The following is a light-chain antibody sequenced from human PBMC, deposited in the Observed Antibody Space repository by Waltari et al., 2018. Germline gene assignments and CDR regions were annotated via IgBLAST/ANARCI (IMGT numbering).Light chain of an antibody. CDR3: GTWDTSLSKV. CDR2: DNN. Sequence: QSVLTQPPSVSAAPGQKVTISCSGTGSNLGNNYVSWYQQFPGTAPKLLIYDNNKRPSGIPDRFSGSKSGTSATLVITGLQTGDEADYYCGTWDTSLSKVFGGGTKLTVL. J-gene: IGLJ2*01. V-gene: IGLV1-51*01. CDR1: GSNLGNNY.